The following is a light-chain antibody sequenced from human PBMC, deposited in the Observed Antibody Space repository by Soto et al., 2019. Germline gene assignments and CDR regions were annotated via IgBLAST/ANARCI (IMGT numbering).Light chain of an antibody. CDR3: QQIFSMPRT. J-gene: IGKJ2*01. CDR1: QNIKSH. CDR2: AAS. Sequence: DIQMTQSPSSLSASVGDRVTITCRASQNIKSHLNWYQQKPGKAPKLLIYAASSLQSGVPSRFSGSGFGTDFTLTISRLQTEDFATYYCQQIFSMPRTFGLGTKLEIK. V-gene: IGKV1-39*01.